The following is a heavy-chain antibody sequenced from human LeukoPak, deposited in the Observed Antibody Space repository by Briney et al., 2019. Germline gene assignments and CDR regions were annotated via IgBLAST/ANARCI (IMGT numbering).Heavy chain of an antibody. J-gene: IGHJ6*02. CDR3: AKLSRIAAAGAYSYHSLDV. CDR2: VFNSGNT. V-gene: IGHV4-59*02. Sequence: SSETLSLTCYVSGGSVNSFHWAWIRQPPGKGLEWIGHVFNSGNTDYNPPLKSRVTISVDTSNSQFSLKLRSVTAADTAVYYCAKLSRIAAAGAYSYHSLDVWGQGTTVTVSS. D-gene: IGHD6-13*01. CDR1: GGSVNSFH.